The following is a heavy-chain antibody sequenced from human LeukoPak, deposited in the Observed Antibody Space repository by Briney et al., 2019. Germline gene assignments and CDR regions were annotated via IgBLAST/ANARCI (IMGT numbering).Heavy chain of an antibody. CDR2: INHSGST. CDR1: GGSFSGYY. Sequence: PSETLSLXCAVYGGSFSGYYWSWIRQPPGKGLEWIGEINHSGSTNYNPSLKSRVTMSVDTSKNQFSLKLSSVTAADTAVYYCARVAFAPTIAAADYFDYWGQGTLVTVSS. J-gene: IGHJ4*02. D-gene: IGHD6-13*01. V-gene: IGHV4-34*01. CDR3: ARVAFAPTIAAADYFDY.